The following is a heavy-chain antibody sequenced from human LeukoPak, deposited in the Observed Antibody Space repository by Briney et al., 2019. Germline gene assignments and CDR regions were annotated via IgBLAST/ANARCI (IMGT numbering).Heavy chain of an antibody. CDR1: GFTFSSYA. D-gene: IGHD3-10*01. J-gene: IGHJ4*02. Sequence: GSLRLSCAASGFTFSSYAMSWVRQAPGKGLEWVSAISGSGGSTYYADSVKGRFTISRDNSKSTLYLQMNSLRAEDTAVYYCAKEYRITMVRGVISSLDYWGQGTLVTVSS. CDR3: AKEYRITMVRGVISSLDY. V-gene: IGHV3-23*01. CDR2: ISGSGGST.